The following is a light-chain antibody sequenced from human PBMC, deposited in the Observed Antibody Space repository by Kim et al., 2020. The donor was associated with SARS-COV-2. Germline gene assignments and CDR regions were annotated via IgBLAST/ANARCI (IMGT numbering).Light chain of an antibody. CDR3: ATWDDSLRGRV. V-gene: IGLV1-44*01. CDR2: AND. J-gene: IGLJ3*02. CDR1: RSNIGTNS. Sequence: QSVLTQPPSASGTPGQRVTISCSGSRSNIGTNSVNWYQQFPGTVPRLLIYANDQRPSGVPARFSGSKSGSSASLAISGLQSEDEADYYCATWDDSLRGRVFGGGTKLTVL.